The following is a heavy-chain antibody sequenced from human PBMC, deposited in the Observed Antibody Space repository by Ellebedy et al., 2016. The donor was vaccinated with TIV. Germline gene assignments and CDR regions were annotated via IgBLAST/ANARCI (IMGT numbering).Heavy chain of an antibody. Sequence: MPSETLSLTCAVSGGSFSGYFWSWIRQPPGKGLEWIGEINHTGSPNYNLSLKSRVTKSVDTSKNQFYLTLSSVTAADTAVYYCARGPTLGSRFDYWGQGTLVTVSS. CDR1: GGSFSGYF. CDR2: INHTGSP. V-gene: IGHV4-34*01. D-gene: IGHD3-16*01. CDR3: ARGPTLGSRFDY. J-gene: IGHJ4*02.